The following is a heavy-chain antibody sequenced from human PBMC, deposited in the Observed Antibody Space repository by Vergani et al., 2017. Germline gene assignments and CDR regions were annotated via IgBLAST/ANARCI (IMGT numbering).Heavy chain of an antibody. D-gene: IGHD3-9*01. CDR3: AGHYDILTGSLGY. Sequence: EVQLVQSGAEVKKPGESLRISCKGSGYSFTRYWISWVRQMPGKGLEWMGRIDPSDSYTNYSPSFQGHVTISADKAISTAYLQWSSLKASDTAMYSCAGHYDILTGSLGYGGQGTLVTVSS. J-gene: IGHJ4*02. V-gene: IGHV5-10-1*03. CDR2: IDPSDSYT. CDR1: GYSFTRYW.